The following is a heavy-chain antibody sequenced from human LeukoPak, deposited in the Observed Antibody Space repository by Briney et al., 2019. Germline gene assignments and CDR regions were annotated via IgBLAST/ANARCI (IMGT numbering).Heavy chain of an antibody. J-gene: IGHJ5*02. CDR2: INHSGST. CDR1: GGSFSGYY. Sequence: SETLSLTCAAYGGSFSGYYWSWIRQPPGKGLEWIGEINHSGSTNYNPSLKSRVTISVDTSKNQFSLKLSSVTAEDTAVYYCARVSSYYDFWSGSNTNWFDPWGQGTLVTVSS. V-gene: IGHV4-34*01. D-gene: IGHD3-3*01. CDR3: ARVSSYYDFWSGSNTNWFDP.